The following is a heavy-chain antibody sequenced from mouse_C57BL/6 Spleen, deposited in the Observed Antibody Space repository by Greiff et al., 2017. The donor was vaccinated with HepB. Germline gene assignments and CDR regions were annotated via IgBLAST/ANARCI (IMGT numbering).Heavy chain of an antibody. CDR1: GYTFTEYT. D-gene: IGHD1-1*01. CDR2: FYPGSGSI. Sequence: VQLQQSGAELVKPGASVKLSCKASGYTFTEYTIHWVKQRSGQGLEWIGWFYPGSGSIKYNEKFKDKATLTADKSSSTVYMELSRLTSEDSAVYFCARHEGDYYGSSLYYFDYWGQGTTLTVSS. CDR3: ARHEGDYYGSSLYYFDY. V-gene: IGHV1-62-2*01. J-gene: IGHJ2*01.